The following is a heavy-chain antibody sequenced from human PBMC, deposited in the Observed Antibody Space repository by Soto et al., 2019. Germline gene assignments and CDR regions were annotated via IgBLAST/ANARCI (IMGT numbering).Heavy chain of an antibody. CDR1: GGTFSSYA. J-gene: IGHJ3*02. D-gene: IGHD1-26*01. CDR2: IIPIFGRA. CDR3: ARDPRGLVGATLGYAFDI. V-gene: IGHV1-69*01. Sequence: QVQLVQSGAEVKKPGSSVKVSCKASGGTFSSYAISLVRQAPGQGVEWMGGIIPIFGRAYYAQKFQGRVTITADESTSTAYMELSSLRSEDTAVYYCARDPRGLVGATLGYAFDIWGQGTMVTVSS.